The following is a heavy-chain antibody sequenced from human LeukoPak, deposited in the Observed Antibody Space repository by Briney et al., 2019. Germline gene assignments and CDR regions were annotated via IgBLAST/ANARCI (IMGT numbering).Heavy chain of an antibody. CDR3: ARGSRASGSYYYYYYMDV. CDR1: GYSFILYG. J-gene: IGHJ6*03. Sequence: GASVKVSCKTSGYSFILYGISWVRQAPGQGPEWMGWISTSTGDTKYTQKFQGRVTLTTDTSTSTAYMELSSLRSEDTAVYYCARGSRASGSYYYYYYMDVWGKGTTVTISS. D-gene: IGHD1-26*01. V-gene: IGHV1-18*01. CDR2: ISTSTGDT.